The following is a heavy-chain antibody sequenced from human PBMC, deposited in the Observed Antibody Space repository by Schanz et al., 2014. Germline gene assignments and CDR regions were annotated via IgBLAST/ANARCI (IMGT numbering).Heavy chain of an antibody. CDR1: GFTFTNYA. J-gene: IGHJ4*02. V-gene: IGHV3-74*02. Sequence: EVQLVESGGGLVKPGGSLRLSCAASGFTFTNYAMTWVRQAPGKGLVWVSHINSDGTTTTYADSVKGRFTISRDNAENTLYLQMNSLRVEDTAVYYCAMGGYQLHHWGQGTLVTVSS. CDR3: AMGGYQLHH. CDR2: INSDGTTT. D-gene: IGHD1-7*01.